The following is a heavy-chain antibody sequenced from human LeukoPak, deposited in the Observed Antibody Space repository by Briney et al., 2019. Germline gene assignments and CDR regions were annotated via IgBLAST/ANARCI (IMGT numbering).Heavy chain of an antibody. CDR1: GFTFSSYG. Sequence: GRSLRLSCAASGFTFSSYGMHWVRQAPGKGLEWVAVISYDGSNKYYADSVKGRFTISRDNSKNTLYLQMNSLRAEDTAVYYCAKDGLGRHTYYDILTGYSGGIDYWGQGILVTVSS. V-gene: IGHV3-30*18. CDR2: ISYDGSNK. CDR3: AKDGLGRHTYYDILTGYSGGIDY. D-gene: IGHD3-9*01. J-gene: IGHJ4*02.